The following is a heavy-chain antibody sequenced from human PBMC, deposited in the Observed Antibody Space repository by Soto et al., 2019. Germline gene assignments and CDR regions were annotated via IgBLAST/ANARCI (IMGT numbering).Heavy chain of an antibody. Sequence: QVQLVQSGAEVKKPGASVKVSCKASGYTFTSYDINWVRQATGQGLEWMGWMNPNSGNTGYAQKFQGRVTMPRNTSVSTAYMELRSLRSEDTAVYYCARGPGGYTHDWFDPWGQGTLVTVSS. CDR1: GYTFTSYD. V-gene: IGHV1-8*01. J-gene: IGHJ5*02. CDR2: MNPNSGNT. CDR3: ARGPGGYTHDWFDP. D-gene: IGHD5-12*01.